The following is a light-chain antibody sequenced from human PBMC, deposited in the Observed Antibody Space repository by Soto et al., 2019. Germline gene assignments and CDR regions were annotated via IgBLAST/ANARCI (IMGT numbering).Light chain of an antibody. J-gene: IGKJ1*01. CDR2: AAS. Sequence: LTQSPGTLSLSPGERATLSCRASQTVSSSFLAWYQQTPGQAPRLLIYAASSRATGIPDRFSGSGSGTDFTLTISRLEPEDFAVYYCQRYGTSLTWTFGQGTKVDIK. CDR1: QTVSSSF. V-gene: IGKV3-20*01. CDR3: QRYGTSLTWT.